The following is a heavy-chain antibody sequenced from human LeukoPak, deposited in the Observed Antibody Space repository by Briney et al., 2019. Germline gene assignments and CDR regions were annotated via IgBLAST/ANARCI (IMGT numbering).Heavy chain of an antibody. CDR1: GYTFTGHF. CDR3: ARDRYGDGFAHFDY. V-gene: IGHV1-2*02. CDR2: ITPSGGT. D-gene: IGHD5-24*01. Sequence: GASVKVYCKASGYTFTGHFMHWVRQAPGQGLEWMGWITPSGGTNYPQKFQGRVAITRDTSITTAYMDLSRLTSDDTAVYYCARDRYGDGFAHFDYWGQGALVTVSS. J-gene: IGHJ4*02.